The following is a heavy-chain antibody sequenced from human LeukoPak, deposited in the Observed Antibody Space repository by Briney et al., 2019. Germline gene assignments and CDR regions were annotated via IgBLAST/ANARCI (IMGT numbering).Heavy chain of an antibody. CDR1: GGSISSHLYF. V-gene: IGHV4-39*02. CDR2: IYYAGST. J-gene: IGHJ6*03. Sequence: SETLSLTCTVSGGSISSHLYFWAWLRQPPGKGLEWIGSIYYAGSTYYNPSLKRRVTISVDTSKDDFSLKLASVTAEDTAMYFCARMLRGVVLGPNYYPYHMDVWGTGTTVSVSS. CDR3: ARMLRGVVLGPNYYPYHMDV. D-gene: IGHD3-10*01.